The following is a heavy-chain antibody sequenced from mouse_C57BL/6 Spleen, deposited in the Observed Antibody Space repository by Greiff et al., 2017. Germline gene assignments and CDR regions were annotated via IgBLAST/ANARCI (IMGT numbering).Heavy chain of an antibody. CDR2: INPGGGDT. J-gene: IGHJ2*01. Sequence: VQLMQSGAELVRPGTSVKVSCKASGFAFTDYFMDWVKQRPGQGLEWIGGINPGGGDTDYSEKFKGKATLTADKSSNTAYMQLSSLTSEDSAVYFCARTCEYGNYFDYWGQGTTLTVSS. CDR3: ARTCEYGNYFDY. V-gene: IGHV1-54*01. CDR1: GFAFTDYF. D-gene: IGHD1-1*01.